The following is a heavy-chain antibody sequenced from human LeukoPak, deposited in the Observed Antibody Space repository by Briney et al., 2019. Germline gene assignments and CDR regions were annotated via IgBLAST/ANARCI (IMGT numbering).Heavy chain of an antibody. D-gene: IGHD7-27*01. V-gene: IGHV1-2*02. J-gene: IGHJ3*02. CDR3: AKSTNWGSISDGFDI. Sequence: ASVKVPCKASGYSFICYYIHWVRQAPGQGLEWMGWINPNSGGANYAQKFQGRVTMTRDTSISTVYMELTRLRSDDTAMYYCAKSTNWGSISDGFDIWGQGTMVTVAS. CDR1: GYSFICYY. CDR2: INPNSGGA.